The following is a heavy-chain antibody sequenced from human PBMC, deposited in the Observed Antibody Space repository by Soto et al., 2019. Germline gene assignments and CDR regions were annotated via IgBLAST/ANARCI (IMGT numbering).Heavy chain of an antibody. CDR2: IYHSGST. CDR1: GGSISSGGYY. J-gene: IGHJ4*02. V-gene: IGHV4-31*03. D-gene: IGHD6-19*01. Sequence: QVQLQESGPGLVKPSQTLSLTCTVSGGSISSGGYYWSWIRQHPGKGLEWIGYIYHSGSTYYNPSLKSRVTISVDRSKNQFSLKLSSVTAADTAVYYCARGAVAGGYFDYWGQGTLVTVSS. CDR3: ARGAVAGGYFDY.